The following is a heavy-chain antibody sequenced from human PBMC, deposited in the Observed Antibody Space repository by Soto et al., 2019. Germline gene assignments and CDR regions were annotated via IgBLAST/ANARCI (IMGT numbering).Heavy chain of an antibody. V-gene: IGHV1-69*12. CDR2: IIPIFGTA. CDR1: GGTFSSYA. J-gene: IGHJ6*02. CDR3: AKSPENYYYGMDV. Sequence: QVQLVQSGAEVKKPGSSVKVSCKASGGTFSSYAISWVRQAPGQGLEWMGGIIPIFGTADYAQKFQGRVTITADESTSTAYVELGSLRSEDTAVYYCAKSPENYYYGMDVWGQGTTVTVSS.